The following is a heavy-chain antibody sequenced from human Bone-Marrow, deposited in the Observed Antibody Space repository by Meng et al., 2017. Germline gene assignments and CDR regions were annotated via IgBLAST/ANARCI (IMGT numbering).Heavy chain of an antibody. J-gene: IGHJ5*02. D-gene: IGHD6-13*01. CDR2: ITSSGGTI. CDR1: GFTFSSYD. V-gene: IGHV3-48*03. CDR3: ARELDSSSWYWFDP. Sequence: GESLKISCTASGFTFSSYDMNWVRQTPGKGLEWVSYITSSGGTIYYADSVKGRFTISRDNAKNSLYLQMNSLRAEDTAVYYCARELDSSSWYWFDPWGQGTLVTVSS.